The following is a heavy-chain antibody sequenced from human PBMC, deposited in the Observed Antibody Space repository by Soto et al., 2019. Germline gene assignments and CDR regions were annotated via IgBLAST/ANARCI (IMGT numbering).Heavy chain of an antibody. D-gene: IGHD3-16*01. CDR3: ARHQYYHYVWGSYSTPHAILFYYGMDV. CDR2: IIPIFGTA. J-gene: IGHJ6*01. V-gene: IGHV1-69*13. CDR1: GGTFSSYA. Sequence: SLKVSCKASGGTFSSYAISWVRQAPGQGLEWMGGIIPIFGTANYAQKFQGRVTITADESTSTAYMELSSLRSEDTAVYYCARHQYYHYVWGSYSTPHAILFYYGMDVRG.